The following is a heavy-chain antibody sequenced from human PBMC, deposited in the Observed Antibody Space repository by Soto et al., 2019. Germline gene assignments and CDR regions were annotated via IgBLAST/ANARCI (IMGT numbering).Heavy chain of an antibody. CDR1: GFTFSSYG. J-gene: IGHJ4*02. CDR3: ARDIDSSGYFSYFDY. Sequence: GGSLRLSCAASGFTFSSYGMHWVRQAPGKGLEWVAVIWYDGSNKYYADSVKGRFTISRDNSKNTLYLQMNSLRAEDTAVYYCARDIDSSGYFSYFDYWGQGTLVTVSS. D-gene: IGHD3-22*01. CDR2: IWYDGSNK. V-gene: IGHV3-33*01.